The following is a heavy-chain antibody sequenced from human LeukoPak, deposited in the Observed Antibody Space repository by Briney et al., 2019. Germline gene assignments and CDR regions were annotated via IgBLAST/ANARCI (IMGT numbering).Heavy chain of an antibody. J-gene: IGHJ4*02. V-gene: IGHV3-11*01. CDR2: ISSSGSTI. CDR1: GFTFTYAW. CDR3: ARGQRAHYYGSGSYYK. D-gene: IGHD3-10*01. Sequence: GGSLRLSCAASGFTFTYAWMSWVRQAPGKGLEWVSYISSSGSTIYYADSVKGRFTISRDNAKNSLYLQMNSLRAEDTAVYYCARGQRAHYYGSGSYYKWGQGTLVTVSS.